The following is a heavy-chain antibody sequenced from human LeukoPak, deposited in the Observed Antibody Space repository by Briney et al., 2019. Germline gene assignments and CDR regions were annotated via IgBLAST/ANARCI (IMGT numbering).Heavy chain of an antibody. V-gene: IGHV4-39*07. Sequence: NPSETLSLTCTVSGDSIRNSVYYWVWIRQPPGKGLEWIGNIYYTGNTYYNPSLKGRVTISVDTSNNQFSLQLHSVTAADTAVYYCARDWDPYCSGGSCLGNNWFDPWGQGTLVTVSS. CDR3: ARDWDPYCSGGSCLGNNWFDP. D-gene: IGHD2-15*01. J-gene: IGHJ5*02. CDR1: GDSIRNSVYY. CDR2: IYYTGNT.